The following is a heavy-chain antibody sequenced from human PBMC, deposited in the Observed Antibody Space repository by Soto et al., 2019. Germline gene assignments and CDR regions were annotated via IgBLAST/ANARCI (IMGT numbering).Heavy chain of an antibody. Sequence: EVHLVESGGGLVKPGGSLRLSCAASGFTFSDYGMNWVRQAPGKALEWVSSISSSSSYIYYADSVKGRFTISRDNSKNSLDLQMNSLRAEDTAVYYCARVKGSSWFTDYWGQGTLVTVSS. V-gene: IGHV3-21*01. CDR1: GFTFSDYG. CDR3: ARVKGSSWFTDY. J-gene: IGHJ4*02. CDR2: ISSSSSYI. D-gene: IGHD6-13*01.